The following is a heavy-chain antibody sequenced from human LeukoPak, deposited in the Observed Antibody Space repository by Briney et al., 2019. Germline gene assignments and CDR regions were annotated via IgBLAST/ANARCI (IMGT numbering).Heavy chain of an antibody. CDR3: ARRGKNYYYSYMDV. CDR2: IKEDGSEK. J-gene: IGHJ6*03. CDR1: GFTFSSYW. Sequence: GGSLRLSCAASGFTFSSYWMSWVRQAPGKGLEWVANIKEDGSEKYYVDSVKGRFTISRDNAKNSLYLQMNSLSDEDTAVYYCARRGKNYYYSYMDVWGKGTTVTVSS. D-gene: IGHD3-10*01. V-gene: IGHV3-7*01.